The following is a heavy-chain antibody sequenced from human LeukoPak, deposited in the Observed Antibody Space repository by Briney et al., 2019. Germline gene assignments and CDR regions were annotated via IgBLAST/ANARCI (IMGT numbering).Heavy chain of an antibody. CDR3: ARETNLNHDSSGYYYFDY. D-gene: IGHD3-22*01. CDR2: INPNNGGT. Sequence: ASVKVSCKASGYTFTGYYMHWVRLAPGLGLEWMGRINPNNGGTHYAQKFQGRVTMTRDTSITTSYMELSRLTSGDTAVYYCARETNLNHDSSGYYYFDYWGQGTLVTVSS. CDR1: GYTFTGYY. J-gene: IGHJ4*02. V-gene: IGHV1-2*06.